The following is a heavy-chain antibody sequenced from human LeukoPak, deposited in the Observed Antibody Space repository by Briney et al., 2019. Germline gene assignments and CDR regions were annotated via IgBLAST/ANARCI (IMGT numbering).Heavy chain of an antibody. CDR2: IYTSGST. D-gene: IGHD3-22*01. J-gene: IGHJ6*03. V-gene: IGHV4-4*07. CDR1: GGSISSYY. Sequence: PSETLSLTCTVSGGSISSYYWSWIRQPAGKGLEWIGRIYTSGSTNYNPSLKSRVTISVDTSKNQFSLKLSSVTAADTAVYYCARDGWSSGLHYMDVWGKGTTVTVSS. CDR3: ARDGWSSGLHYMDV.